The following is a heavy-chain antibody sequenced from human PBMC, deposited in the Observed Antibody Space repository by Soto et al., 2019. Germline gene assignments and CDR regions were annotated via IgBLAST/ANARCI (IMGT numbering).Heavy chain of an antibody. CDR3: ARAQVPSRPYGDLTMNNWFDP. CDR2: IYYSGST. V-gene: IGHV4-59*01. CDR1: GGSISSYY. J-gene: IGHJ5*02. Sequence: SETLSLTCTVSGGSISSYYWSWIRQPPGKGLEWIGYIYYSGSTNYNPSLKSRVTISVDTSKNQFSLKLSSVTAADTAVYYCARAQVPSRPYGDLTMNNWFDPWGQGTLVTVSS. D-gene: IGHD4-17*01.